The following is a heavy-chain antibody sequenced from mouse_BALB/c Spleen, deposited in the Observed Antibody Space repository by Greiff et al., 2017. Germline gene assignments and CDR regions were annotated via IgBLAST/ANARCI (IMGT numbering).Heavy chain of an antibody. CDR3: AISRNWVDY. CDR1: GFTFSSFG. D-gene: IGHD4-1*01. CDR2: ISSGSSTI. J-gene: IGHJ2*01. V-gene: IGHV5-17*02. Sequence: EVMLVESGGGLVQPGGSRKLSCAASGFTFSSFGMHWVRQAPEKGLEWVAYISSGSSTIYYADTVKGRFTISRDNPKNTLFLQMTSLRSEDTSMYYCAISRNWVDYWRQGTTLTVSS.